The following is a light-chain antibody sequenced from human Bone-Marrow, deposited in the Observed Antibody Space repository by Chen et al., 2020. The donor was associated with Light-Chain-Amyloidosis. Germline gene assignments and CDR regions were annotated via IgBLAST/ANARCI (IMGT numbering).Light chain of an antibody. CDR2: EED. CDR3: QSYQSSSQGV. J-gene: IGLJ3*02. CDR1: SGSIATNY. V-gene: IGLV6-57*01. Sequence: NFMLTQPHSVSESPGKTVIISCTRSSGSIATNYVQWYQHRPGSSPTTVIYEEDHRPSGVPDRFSGAIDRSSNSASLTISGLETEDEADYCCQSYQSSSQGVFGGGTKLTVL.